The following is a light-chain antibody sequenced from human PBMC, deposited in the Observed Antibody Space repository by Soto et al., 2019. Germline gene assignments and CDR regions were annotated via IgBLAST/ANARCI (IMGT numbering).Light chain of an antibody. V-gene: IGLV2-18*02. Sequence: QSALTQPPSVSGSPGQSVNLSCTGSSSHVGSYNRVSWYQQPPGTAPKLMIYDVSDRPSGVPDRFSGSQSGNTASLTISGLQAEDEADYYCSSYTSSSTYVFGTGTKLTVL. CDR3: SSYTSSSTYV. CDR1: SSHVGSYNR. J-gene: IGLJ1*01. CDR2: DVS.